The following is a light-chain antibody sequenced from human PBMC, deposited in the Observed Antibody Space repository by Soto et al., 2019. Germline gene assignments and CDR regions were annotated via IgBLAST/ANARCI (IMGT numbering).Light chain of an antibody. Sequence: QSALTQPPSVSGSPGQSVTISCTGTSTDFVSYNRVSWYQQPPGTAPKLMIYEVSNRPSGVSNRFSGSKSGNTASLTISGLQAEDEADYYCSSYTSSSTLSVFGTGTKVTVL. V-gene: IGLV2-18*02. CDR1: STDFVSYNR. CDR3: SSYTSSSTLSV. J-gene: IGLJ1*01. CDR2: EVS.